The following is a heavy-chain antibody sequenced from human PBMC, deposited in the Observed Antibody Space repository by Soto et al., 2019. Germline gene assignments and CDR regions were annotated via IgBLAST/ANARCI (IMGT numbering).Heavy chain of an antibody. J-gene: IGHJ4*02. CDR2: ISAYNGNT. CDR1: GYTFTSYG. CDR3: ARDGYITMVRGSKSYYFDY. V-gene: IGHV1-18*01. Sequence: QVQLVQSGAEVKKPGASVKVSCKASGYTFTSYGISWVRQAPGQGLEWMGWISAYNGNTNYAQKHQGRVTMTTDTSTSTAYMELRSLRSDDTAVYYCARDGYITMVRGSKSYYFDYWGQGTLVTVSS. D-gene: IGHD3-10*01.